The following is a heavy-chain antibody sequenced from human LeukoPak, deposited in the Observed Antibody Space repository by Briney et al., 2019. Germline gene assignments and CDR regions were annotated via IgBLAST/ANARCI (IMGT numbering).Heavy chain of an antibody. CDR3: ARDLDVFRFLEWEGGNGAFDI. V-gene: IGHV4-39*07. J-gene: IGHJ3*02. D-gene: IGHD3-3*01. CDR2: IYYNGST. Sequence: SETLSLTCKVSGGSISSSSYYWGWIRQPPGKGLEWIGSIYYNGSTYYNPSLKSRVTISVDTSKNQFSLKLSSVTAADTAVYYCARDLDVFRFLEWEGGNGAFDIWGQGTMVTVSS. CDR1: GGSISSSSYY.